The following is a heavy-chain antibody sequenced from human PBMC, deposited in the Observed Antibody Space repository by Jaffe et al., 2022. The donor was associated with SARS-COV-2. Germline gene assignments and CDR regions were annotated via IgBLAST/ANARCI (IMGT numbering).Heavy chain of an antibody. CDR1: GYTFTSYD. V-gene: IGHV1-8*01. J-gene: IGHJ6*03. CDR3: ARAIYYDSSGYPDYYMDV. Sequence: QVQLVQSGAEVKKPGASVKVSCKASGYTFTSYDINWVRQATGQGLEWMGWMNPNSGNTGYAQKFQGRVTMTRNTSISTAYMELSSLRSEDTAVYYCARAIYYDSSGYPDYYMDVWGKGTTVTVSS. D-gene: IGHD3-22*01. CDR2: MNPNSGNT.